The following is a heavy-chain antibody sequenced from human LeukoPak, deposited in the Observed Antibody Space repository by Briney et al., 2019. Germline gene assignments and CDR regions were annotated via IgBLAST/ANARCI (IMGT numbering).Heavy chain of an antibody. D-gene: IGHD6-19*01. Sequence: PGGSLRLSCAGSGFSFSSYTIHWVRQAPGKGLEWVAIISYDGTNEYYADSVKGRFTISRDNSKNTLYLQVNSLRAEDTAVYYCARDIKWLGRYYYYGLDVWGQGTTVTVSS. CDR2: ISYDGTNE. V-gene: IGHV3-30*04. CDR1: GFSFSSYT. CDR3: ARDIKWLGRYYYYGLDV. J-gene: IGHJ6*02.